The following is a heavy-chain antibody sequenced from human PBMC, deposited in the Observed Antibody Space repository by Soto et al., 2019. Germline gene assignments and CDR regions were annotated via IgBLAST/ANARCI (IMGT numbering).Heavy chain of an antibody. D-gene: IGHD3-3*01. CDR1: GGSINSTSYY. CDR2: IYFRGST. J-gene: IGHJ4*02. Sequence: SETLSLTCSVSGGSINSTSYYWGWIRQPPGKGLEWIGIIYFRGSTYYNPSLKSLFTISVDTSKSQFSLKLSSVTAADTAVYYCARVLRFLGWPNDPNCFDHWGQGTLVTVSS. V-gene: IGHV4-39*01. CDR3: ARVLRFLGWPNDPNCFDH.